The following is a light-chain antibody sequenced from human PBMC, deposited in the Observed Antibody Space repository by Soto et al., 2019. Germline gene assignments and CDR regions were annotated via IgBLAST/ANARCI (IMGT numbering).Light chain of an antibody. CDR1: QSISTN. J-gene: IGKJ1*01. CDR3: QQYGSWPPTWS. V-gene: IGKV3-15*01. Sequence: EVVMTQSPATLSVSPGERATLSCRASQSISTNLAWYQQKPGQAPRLLMYGASTRATGVPARFSGSRSGTEFTLTISSLQSEDFAVYSCQQYGSWPPTWSFGQGTKVEVK. CDR2: GAS.